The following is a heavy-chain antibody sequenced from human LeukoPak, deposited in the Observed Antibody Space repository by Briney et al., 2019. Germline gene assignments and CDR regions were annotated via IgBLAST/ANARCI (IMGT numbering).Heavy chain of an antibody. D-gene: IGHD5-24*01. CDR3: ARDSVEMATSDAFDI. V-gene: IGHV3-48*01. J-gene: IGHJ3*02. CDR2: ISSSSSTI. CDR1: GFTFSSYS. Sequence: GGSLRLSCAASGFTFSSYSMNWVRQAPGKGLEWVSYISSSSSTIYYADSVKGRFTISRDNAKNSLYLQMNSLRAEDTAAYYCARDSVEMATSDAFDIWGQGIMVTVSS.